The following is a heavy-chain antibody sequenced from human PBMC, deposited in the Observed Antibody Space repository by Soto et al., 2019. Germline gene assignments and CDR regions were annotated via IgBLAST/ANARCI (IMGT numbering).Heavy chain of an antibody. CDR1: GFTFSSYS. CDR3: AKVGCGYECYYRSDY. D-gene: IGHD3-22*01. Sequence: EVQLLESGGGLVQPGGSLRLSCATSGFTFSSYSMSWVRQAPGKGLEWVSGIRGSGGRTYHADSVKGRFTISRDNSKNTLYLQMNSLRAEDTAVYFCAKVGCGYECYYRSDYWGQGIRVTVSS. V-gene: IGHV3-23*01. J-gene: IGHJ4*02. CDR2: IRGSGGRT.